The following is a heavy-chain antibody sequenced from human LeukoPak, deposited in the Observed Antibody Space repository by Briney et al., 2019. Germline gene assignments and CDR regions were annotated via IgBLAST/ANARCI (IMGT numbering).Heavy chain of an antibody. CDR1: GGSISNVY. CDR3: ARASSGSYYVEDYFDY. J-gene: IGHJ4*02. D-gene: IGHD1-26*01. CDR2: IYTSGST. Sequence: PSETLSLTCIVSGGSISNVYWSWIRQPPGKGLEWIGRIYTSGSTNYNPSLTSRVTMSVDTSKNQFSLKLSSVTAADTAVYYCARASSGSYYVEDYFDYWGQGTLVTVSS. V-gene: IGHV4-4*07.